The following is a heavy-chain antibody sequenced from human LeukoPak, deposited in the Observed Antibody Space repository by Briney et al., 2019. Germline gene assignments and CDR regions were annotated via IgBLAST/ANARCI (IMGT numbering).Heavy chain of an antibody. D-gene: IGHD5-18*01. J-gene: IGHJ6*03. CDR3: ARSLYVDTSRVTTGMDV. CDR1: GFTFSSYA. CDR2: ISYDGSNK. V-gene: IGHV3-30*04. Sequence: PGGSLRLSCAASGFTFSSYAMHWVRQAPGKGLEWVAVISYDGSNKYYADSVKGRFTISRDKSKNTLYLQMNSLRAEDTAVYYCARSLYVDTSRVTTGMDVWGKGTPVTVSS.